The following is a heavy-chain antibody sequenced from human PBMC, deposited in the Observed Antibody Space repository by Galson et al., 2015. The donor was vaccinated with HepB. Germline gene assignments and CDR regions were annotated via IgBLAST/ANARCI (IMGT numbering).Heavy chain of an antibody. CDR2: IYPGDSYT. D-gene: IGHD3-10*01. J-gene: IGHJ3*01. V-gene: IGHV5-51*01. CDR3: VRRSVMDLSGTKYADAFDV. Sequence: QSGAEVKKPGESLKISCKASGYTFTSSWIAWVRQMPGRGLDYMGIIYPGDSYTTYSPSFQGQVTISADNSITTAYLKWTSLKASDTAMYYCVRRSVMDLSGTKYADAFDVWGQGTMVSVSS. CDR1: GYTFTSSW.